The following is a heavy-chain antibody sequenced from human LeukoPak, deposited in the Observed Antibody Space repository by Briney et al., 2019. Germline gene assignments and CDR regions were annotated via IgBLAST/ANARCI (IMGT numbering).Heavy chain of an antibody. J-gene: IGHJ3*02. D-gene: IGHD6-19*01. CDR3: ARERSSGWYAFDI. CDR1: GFIFSSYG. CDR2: IRYDGSNK. Sequence: GGSLRLSCAASGFIFSSYGMHWVRQAPGKGLEWAAFIRYDGSNKYYTDSVKGRSTISRDTSKNTLSLELNSLRAEDTAVYYCARERSSGWYAFDIWGRGTMVTVSS. V-gene: IGHV3-30*02.